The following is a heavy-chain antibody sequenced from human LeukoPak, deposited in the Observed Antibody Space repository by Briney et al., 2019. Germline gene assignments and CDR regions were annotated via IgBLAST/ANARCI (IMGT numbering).Heavy chain of an antibody. V-gene: IGHV3-9*03. J-gene: IGHJ4*02. CDR3: AKEKYPYDSSGYYDY. Sequence: GRSLRLSCAASGFTFDDYAMHWVRQAPGKGLEWVSGISWNSGSIGCADSVKGRFTISRDNAKNSLYLQMNSLRAEDMALYYCAKEKYPYDSSGYYDYWGQGTLVTVSS. CDR1: GFTFDDYA. D-gene: IGHD3-22*01. CDR2: ISWNSGSI.